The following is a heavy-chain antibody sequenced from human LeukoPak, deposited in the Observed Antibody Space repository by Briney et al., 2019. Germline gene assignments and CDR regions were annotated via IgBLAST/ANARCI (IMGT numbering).Heavy chain of an antibody. CDR2: INHSGST. CDR3: ARSADLDVYYDFWSGYRY. D-gene: IGHD3-3*01. Sequence: SSETLSLTSAVYGGSFSGYYWSWIRQPPGKGLEWIGEINHSGSTNYNPSLKSRVTISVDTSKNQFSLKLSSVTAADTAVYYCARSADLDVYYDFWSGYRYWGQGTLVTVSS. CDR1: GGSFSGYY. J-gene: IGHJ4*02. V-gene: IGHV4-34*01.